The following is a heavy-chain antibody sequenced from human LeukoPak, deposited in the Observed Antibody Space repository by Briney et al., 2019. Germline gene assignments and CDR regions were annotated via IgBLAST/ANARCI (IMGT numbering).Heavy chain of an antibody. CDR3: ANSPGSSGWYESDY. J-gene: IGHJ4*02. Sequence: GGSLRLSCAASGFTFSSYGMHWVRQAPGKGLEWVAFIRYDGSNKYYADSVKGRFTISRDNSKNTLYLQMNSLRAEDTAVYYCANSPGSSGWYESDYWGQGTLVTVSS. CDR2: IRYDGSNK. V-gene: IGHV3-30*02. D-gene: IGHD6-19*01. CDR1: GFTFSSYG.